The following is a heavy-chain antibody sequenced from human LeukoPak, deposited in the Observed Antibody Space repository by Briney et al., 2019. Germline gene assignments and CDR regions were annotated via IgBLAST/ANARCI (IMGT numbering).Heavy chain of an antibody. CDR2: VSTNDGNT. J-gene: IGHJ4*02. V-gene: IGHV1-18*01. CDR1: GYTFTNYH. Sequence: ASVKVSCKASGYTFTNYHIAWVRQAPGQGLEWMGWVSTNDGNTVYAQRLQGRVTMTTDTSTSVAYMELRSLTSDDTAMYYCTRAPPGMTMMTDYWGQGTLVTVSS. D-gene: IGHD3-22*01. CDR3: TRAPPGMTMMTDY.